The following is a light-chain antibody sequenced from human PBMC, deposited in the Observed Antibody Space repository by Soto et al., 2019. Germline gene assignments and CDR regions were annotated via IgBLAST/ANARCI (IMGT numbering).Light chain of an antibody. CDR2: GVS. Sequence: EIVLTQSPGTLSLSPGERATLSCRASQSVSRSFLAWYQQKPGQAPRLLIYGVSSRATGIPDRFSGSGSGTDXPLXXSRLEPEDFAVYYXQKYDSSPWTFGQGTKVEIK. V-gene: IGKV3-20*01. J-gene: IGKJ1*01. CDR1: QSVSRSF. CDR3: QKYDSSPWT.